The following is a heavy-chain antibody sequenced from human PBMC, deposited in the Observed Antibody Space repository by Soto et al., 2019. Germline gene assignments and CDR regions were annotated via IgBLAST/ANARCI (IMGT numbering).Heavy chain of an antibody. D-gene: IGHD6-19*01. J-gene: IGHJ6*02. V-gene: IGHV3-21*01. CDR1: GFTFSSYS. CDR3: ARGPPESSGWRRYYYYYGMDV. Sequence: GSLRLSCAASGFTFSSYSMNWVRQAPGKGLAWVSSISSSSSYIYYADSVKGRFTISRDNAKNSLYLQMNSLRAEDTAVYYCARGPPESSGWRRYYYYYGMDVWGQGTTVTVSS. CDR2: ISSSSSYI.